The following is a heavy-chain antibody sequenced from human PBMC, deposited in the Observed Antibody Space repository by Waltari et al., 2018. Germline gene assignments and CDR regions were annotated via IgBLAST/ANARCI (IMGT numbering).Heavy chain of an antibody. D-gene: IGHD2-2*01. Sequence: EAQLVESGGGSLQPGEALRLLCAASGFSVSSIYMSWVRQVPGKGLEWVSVIYSGGSIYYADSVKGRFSIPRDNSKNTLYLQMNSLRDEDSAIYYCARERPVVYYGMDVWGRGTTVTVSS. V-gene: IGHV3-53*01. CDR3: ARERPVVYYGMDV. J-gene: IGHJ6*02. CDR1: GFSVSSIY. CDR2: IYSGGSI.